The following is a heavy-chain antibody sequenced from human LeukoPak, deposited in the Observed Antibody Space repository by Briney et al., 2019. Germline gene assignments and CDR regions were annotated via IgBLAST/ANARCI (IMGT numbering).Heavy chain of an antibody. J-gene: IGHJ6*03. V-gene: IGHV3-21*01. Sequence: GGSLRLSCAASGFTFSSYSMNWVRQAPGKGLEWVSSISSSSSYIYYADSVKGRFTISRDNAKNSLCLQMNSLRAEDTAVYYCATTYTVTSGYYYYMDVWGKGTTVTVSS. CDR1: GFTFSSYS. CDR2: ISSSSSYI. D-gene: IGHD4-17*01. CDR3: ATTYTVTSGYYYYMDV.